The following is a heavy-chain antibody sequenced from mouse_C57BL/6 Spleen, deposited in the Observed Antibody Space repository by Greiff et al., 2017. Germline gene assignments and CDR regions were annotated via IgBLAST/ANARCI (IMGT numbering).Heavy chain of an antibody. Sequence: VMLVESGAELMKPGASVKLSCKATGYTFTGYWIEWVKQRPGHGLEWIGEILPGSGSTNYNEKFKGKATFTADKSSNTAYMQLSSLTTDDSAIYYCARGYDYDEGPWFAYWGQGTLGTVSA. CDR1: GYTFTGYW. CDR2: ILPGSGST. D-gene: IGHD2-4*01. J-gene: IGHJ3*01. V-gene: IGHV1-9*01. CDR3: ARGYDYDEGPWFAY.